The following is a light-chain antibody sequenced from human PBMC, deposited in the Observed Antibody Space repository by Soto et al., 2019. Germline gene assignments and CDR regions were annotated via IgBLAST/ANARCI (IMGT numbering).Light chain of an antibody. CDR1: QSVSSY. Sequence: DIEMTQSPATLSVSPGERATISCRASQSVSSYLAWYQQKPGQAPRLLIYGASTRATGIPARFSGSGSATEFTLTISSLQPEDFAIYYCQQYNNYSRTFGQGTKVDIK. CDR2: GAS. CDR3: QQYNNYSRT. J-gene: IGKJ1*01. V-gene: IGKV3-15*01.